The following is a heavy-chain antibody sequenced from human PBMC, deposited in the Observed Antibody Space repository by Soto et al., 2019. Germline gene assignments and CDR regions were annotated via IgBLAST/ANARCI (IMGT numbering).Heavy chain of an antibody. CDR2: ISTNGGST. CDR1: GFTFSSYA. D-gene: IGHD3-22*01. V-gene: IGHV3-64D*06. J-gene: IGHJ4*02. Sequence: GGSLRLSCSASGFTFSSYAMHWVRQAPGKGLEYVSSISTNGGSTHYADSVKGRFTISRDNSKNTQYLQMSSLRADDTAVYYCVKGEYYYDSSGYYPFDSWGQGTLVTVSS. CDR3: VKGEYYYDSSGYYPFDS.